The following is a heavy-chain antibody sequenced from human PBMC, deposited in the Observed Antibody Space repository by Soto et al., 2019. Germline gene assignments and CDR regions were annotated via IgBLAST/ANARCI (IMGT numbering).Heavy chain of an antibody. V-gene: IGHV1-46*01. Sequence: QVQLVPSGAEVKKPVASVKVSCMASRYTFTSYYMHCVRQTPRQWLEWMGIINPSGGSTSYAQKFQGRVTMTSDRSTSRVYMGVCSLRSEDTAVYYCAGGGYSNSNYYYYSMDVWGQETTVTVSS. D-gene: IGHD6-6*01. J-gene: IGHJ6*02. CDR2: INPSGGST. CDR3: AGGGYSNSNYYYYSMDV. CDR1: RYTFTSYY.